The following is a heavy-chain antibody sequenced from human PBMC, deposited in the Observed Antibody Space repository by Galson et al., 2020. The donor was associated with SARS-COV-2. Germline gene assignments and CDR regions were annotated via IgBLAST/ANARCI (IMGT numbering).Heavy chain of an antibody. Sequence: QLGESLKTSCAASGCTFSSYGMHRVRQAPGKGLEWVAVIWYDGSKKYYADSVKGRFNISRDNSKNTLYQQMNSLRAKDTAVYYCAKGGHYMEVWGKGNTVTVYS. V-gene: IGHV3-33*06. CDR2: IWYDGSKK. CDR1: GCTFSSYG. CDR3: AKGGHYMEV. J-gene: IGHJ6*03.